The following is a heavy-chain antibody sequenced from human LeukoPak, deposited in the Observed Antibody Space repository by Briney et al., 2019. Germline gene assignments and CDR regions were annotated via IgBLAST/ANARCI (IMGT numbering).Heavy chain of an antibody. CDR1: GCTFRSYG. D-gene: IGHD3-22*01. CDR3: ARDHVSGYYYWIEYYFDY. Sequence: GGSLRLSCAASGCTFRSYGMHWVREAPGKGLEWVAVIWFDGSNKYYADSVKARFTISRDNSKNTLYLQMNSLRAEDTAVYYCARDHVSGYYYWIEYYFDYWGRGTLVTVSS. J-gene: IGHJ4*02. V-gene: IGHV3-33*08. CDR2: IWFDGSNK.